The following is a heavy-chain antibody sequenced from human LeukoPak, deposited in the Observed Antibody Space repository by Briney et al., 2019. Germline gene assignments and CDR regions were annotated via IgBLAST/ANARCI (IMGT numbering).Heavy chain of an antibody. Sequence: ASVKVSCKASGYTFTGYYMHWVRQAPGQGLEWMRWINPNSGGTNYAQKFQGRVTMTRDTSISTAYIELSRLRSDDTTVYYCARDDVLTGYYEDYWGQGTLVTVSS. D-gene: IGHD3-9*01. CDR1: GYTFTGYY. CDR2: INPNSGGT. J-gene: IGHJ4*02. V-gene: IGHV1-2*02. CDR3: ARDDVLTGYYEDY.